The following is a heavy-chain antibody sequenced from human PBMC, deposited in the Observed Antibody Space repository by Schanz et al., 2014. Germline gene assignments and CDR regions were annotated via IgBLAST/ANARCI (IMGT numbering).Heavy chain of an antibody. CDR1: GFTFSSYG. V-gene: IGHV3-30*18. CDR2: ISYDGSNK. D-gene: IGHD3-9*01. CDR3: AKDHAGSDILTALGN. Sequence: QVQLVESGGGVVQPGRSLRLSCAASGFTFSSYGMHWVRQSPGKGLEWVALISYDGSNKYYADSVKGRFTISRDNSKNTLYLQMNSLRAEDTAVYYCAKDHAGSDILTALGNWGQGTLVTVSS. J-gene: IGHJ4*02.